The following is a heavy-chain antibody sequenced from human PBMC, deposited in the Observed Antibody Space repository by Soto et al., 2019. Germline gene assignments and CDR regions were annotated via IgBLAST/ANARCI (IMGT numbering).Heavy chain of an antibody. Sequence: QVQLPESGPGLVQPSETLSLTCSVSGGSVSGDKNYWRWLRQSPGKGLEWIGFISYSGATIYNPSLKSRLTISVDRSKNQFSLRLSSVTASDTALYYCATSPRFAFDFWGQGTTVIVSS. CDR3: ATSPRFAFDF. J-gene: IGHJ3*01. V-gene: IGHV4-61*01. CDR1: GGSVSGDKNY. CDR2: ISYSGAT. D-gene: IGHD3-16*01.